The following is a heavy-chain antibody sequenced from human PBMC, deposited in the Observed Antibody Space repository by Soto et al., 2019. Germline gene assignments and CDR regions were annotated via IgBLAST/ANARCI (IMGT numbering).Heavy chain of an antibody. D-gene: IGHD3-10*01. CDR2: ITSSSSYI. Sequence: GGSLRLSCVASGFSLSSHNINWVRQAPGKGLEWVSSITSSSSYIHYADSVKGRFTISRDNAKNSVYLQMNSLRAEDTAVYYCARERGALDIWGQGTMVTVSS. J-gene: IGHJ3*02. CDR1: GFSLSSHN. CDR3: ARERGALDI. V-gene: IGHV3-21*01.